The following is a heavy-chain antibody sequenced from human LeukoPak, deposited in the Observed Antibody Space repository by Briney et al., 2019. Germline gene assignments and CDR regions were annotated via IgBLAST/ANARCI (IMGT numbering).Heavy chain of an antibody. J-gene: IGHJ5*02. Sequence: SETLSLTCTVSGGSISSYYWNWIRQPPGKGLEWIGYIYYSGSTDYNPSLKSRVTISVDRSKNQFSLKLSSVTAADTAVYYCARAPMTYNWFDPWGQGTLVTVSS. CDR3: ARAPMTYNWFDP. V-gene: IGHV4-59*12. D-gene: IGHD3-22*01. CDR1: GGSISSYY. CDR2: IYYSGST.